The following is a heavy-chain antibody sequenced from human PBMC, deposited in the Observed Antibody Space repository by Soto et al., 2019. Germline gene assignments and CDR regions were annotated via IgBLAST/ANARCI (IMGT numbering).Heavy chain of an antibody. D-gene: IGHD2-2*01. V-gene: IGHV5-10-1*01. J-gene: IGHJ6*02. CDR2: IDPSDSYT. Sequence: GESLKISCKGSGYSFTSYWLSWVREMPGKGLEGVGRIDPSDSYTNYSPSFQGNVTISADKSISTAYLQWSSLKASDTAMYYCARRGPPAYCSSTSCYFFGMDVWGQGTTVTVSS. CDR3: ARRGPPAYCSSTSCYFFGMDV. CDR1: GYSFTSYW.